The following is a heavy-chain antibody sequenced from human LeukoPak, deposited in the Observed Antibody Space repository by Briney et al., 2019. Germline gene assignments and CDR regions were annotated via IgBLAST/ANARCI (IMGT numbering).Heavy chain of an antibody. J-gene: IGHJ4*02. CDR1: GYTFTSYV. D-gene: IGHD2-15*01. Sequence: ASVKVSCKASGYTFTSYVSNWVRPATGQGLEWMGWMNPNSGNTSYAQKFHGRVTITSNTSISTAYMELGSLRSEDTAVYYCARVGCSGGSCYYYFDYWGQGTLVTVSS. V-gene: IGHV1-8*01. CDR2: MNPNSGNT. CDR3: ARVGCSGGSCYYYFDY.